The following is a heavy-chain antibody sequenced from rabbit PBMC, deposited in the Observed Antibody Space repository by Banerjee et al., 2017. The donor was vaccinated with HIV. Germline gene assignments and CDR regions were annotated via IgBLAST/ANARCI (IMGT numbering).Heavy chain of an antibody. CDR2: IYAGSSGST. CDR3: ARDLTGVIGWNFGL. Sequence: VRQAPGKGLEWIASIYAGSSGSTYYASWAKGRFTVSKASSTTVTLQMTGLTAADTATYFCARDLTGVIGWNFGLWGQGTLVTVS. D-gene: IGHD1-1*01. V-gene: IGHV1S40*01. J-gene: IGHJ4*01.